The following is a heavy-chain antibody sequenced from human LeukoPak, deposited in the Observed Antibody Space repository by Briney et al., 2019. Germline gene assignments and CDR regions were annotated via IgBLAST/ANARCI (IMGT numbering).Heavy chain of an antibody. CDR2: IYTSGST. V-gene: IGHV4-4*07. CDR3: ARVYSSSWYRANNDAFDI. Sequence: PSETLSLTCTVSGGSISSYYWSWIRQPAGKGLEWIGRIYTSGSTNYNPSLKSRVTMSVDTSKNQFSLKLSSVTAADTAVYYCARVYSSSWYRANNDAFDIWGQGTMVTVSS. J-gene: IGHJ3*02. CDR1: GGSISSYY. D-gene: IGHD6-13*01.